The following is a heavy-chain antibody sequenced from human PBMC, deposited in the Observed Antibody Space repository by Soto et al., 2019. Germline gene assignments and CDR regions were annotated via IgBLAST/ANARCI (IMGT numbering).Heavy chain of an antibody. J-gene: IGHJ4*02. CDR2: VYHTGST. V-gene: IGHV4-59*13. CDR3: ARRLFGSGWTLDS. Sequence: SETLSLTCDVSGASITTYYWSWIRQAPGKGLEWIGNVYHTGSTDYNSSLRRRVTISVDTSKNQFSLNMNSVTAADTAVYYCARRLFGSGWTLDSWGQGALVTVSS. CDR1: GASITTYY. D-gene: IGHD6-19*01.